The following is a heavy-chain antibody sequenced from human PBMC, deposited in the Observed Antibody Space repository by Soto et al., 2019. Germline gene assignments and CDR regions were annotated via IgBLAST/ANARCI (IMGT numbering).Heavy chain of an antibody. CDR2: ISAYNGNT. D-gene: IGHD6-13*01. Sequence: GASVKVSCKASGYTFTSHGISWVRQAPGQGLEWMGWISAYNGNTNYAQKLQGRVTMTTDTSTSTAYMELRSLRSDDTAVYYCARTHGTSWYGDAFDIWGQGTMVTVSS. CDR3: ARTHGTSWYGDAFDI. J-gene: IGHJ3*02. V-gene: IGHV1-18*01. CDR1: GYTFTSHG.